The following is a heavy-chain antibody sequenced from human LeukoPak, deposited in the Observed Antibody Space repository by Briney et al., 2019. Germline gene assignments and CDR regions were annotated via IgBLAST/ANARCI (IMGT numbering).Heavy chain of an antibody. CDR3: VRDYENLTGSKTRFHY. CDR2: ISSSSSYI. D-gene: IGHD3-9*01. V-gene: IGHV3-21*01. Sequence: GGSLRLSCAASGFTFGRYSMNWVRQAPGKGLEWVSCISSSSSYIYYANSVKGRFTISRDNAKNSLYLQMNSLRAEDTAVYYCVRDYENLTGSKTRFHYWGQGTLVTVSS. CDR1: GFTFGRYS. J-gene: IGHJ4*02.